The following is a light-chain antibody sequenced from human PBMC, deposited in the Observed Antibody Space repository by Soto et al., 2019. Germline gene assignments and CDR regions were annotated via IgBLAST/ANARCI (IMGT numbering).Light chain of an antibody. Sequence: QSALTQPTSVSGSPGQSITISCTGTSSDVGSYNYVSWYQQHPGKSPKLIIYEVTHRPSGVSNRFSGSKSGNTASLTISGLQTEDEAHYYCSSYTSNTTLVFGGVTKLTVL. V-gene: IGLV2-14*01. CDR2: EVT. CDR3: SSYTSNTTLV. CDR1: SSDVGSYNY. J-gene: IGLJ2*01.